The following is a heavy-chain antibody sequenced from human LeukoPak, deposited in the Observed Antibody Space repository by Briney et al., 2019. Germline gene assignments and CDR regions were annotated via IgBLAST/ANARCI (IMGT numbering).Heavy chain of an antibody. CDR2: ISAYNGNT. Sequence: GESLKISCKASGYTFTSYGISWVRQAPGQGLEWMGWISAYNGNTNYAQKLQGRVTMTTDTSTSTAYMELRSLRSDDTAVYYCARTLRHIDEAGYWGQGTLVTVSS. V-gene: IGHV1-18*01. J-gene: IGHJ4*02. CDR1: GYTFTSYG. D-gene: IGHD6-19*01. CDR3: ARTLRHIDEAGY.